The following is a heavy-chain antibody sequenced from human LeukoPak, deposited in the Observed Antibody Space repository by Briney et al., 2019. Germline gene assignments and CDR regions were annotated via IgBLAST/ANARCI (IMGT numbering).Heavy chain of an antibody. Sequence: GASVTVSCRASGNTFTSYDINWVRQAPGQGLEWMGWMNPNSGNTGYAQKFQGRVTMTRNTSITTAYMELSSLRSEDTAVYYCARGGGTYSTSPHFDYWGQGTLVTVSS. CDR1: GNTFTSYD. D-gene: IGHD6-6*01. V-gene: IGHV1-8*01. CDR3: ARGGGTYSTSPHFDY. J-gene: IGHJ4*02. CDR2: MNPNSGNT.